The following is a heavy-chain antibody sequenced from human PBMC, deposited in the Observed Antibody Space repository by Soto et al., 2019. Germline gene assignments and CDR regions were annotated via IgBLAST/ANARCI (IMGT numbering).Heavy chain of an antibody. Sequence: EVQLLESGGGLVQPGGSLRLSCAASRFTFSSYAMTWVRRAPGKGLEWVSTISSTSGHTYYADSVKGRFSISRDNSENTLYRQMNNLRAEDTAIYYCAKVYYDSGSLAGLDYWGQGTLVTVSS. CDR3: AKVYYDSGSLAGLDY. D-gene: IGHD3-10*01. J-gene: IGHJ4*02. CDR1: RFTFSSYA. V-gene: IGHV3-23*01. CDR2: ISSTSGHT.